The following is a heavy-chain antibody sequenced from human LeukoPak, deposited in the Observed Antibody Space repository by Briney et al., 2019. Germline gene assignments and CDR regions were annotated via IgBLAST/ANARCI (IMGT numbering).Heavy chain of an antibody. D-gene: IGHD3-22*01. J-gene: IGHJ5*02. Sequence: SETLSLTCAVYTGSFSDYYWSWIRQFPGKGLEWIGEINDSGGTSYNPSLKSRVTISVDTSRKQFSLKLNSVTVADTAVYYCTRGHRNWLLSWFDPWGQGTRVTVSS. V-gene: IGHV4-34*01. CDR2: INDSGGT. CDR1: TGSFSDYY. CDR3: TRGHRNWLLSWFDP.